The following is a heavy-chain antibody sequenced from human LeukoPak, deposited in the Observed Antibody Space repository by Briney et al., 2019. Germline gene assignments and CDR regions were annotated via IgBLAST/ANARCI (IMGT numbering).Heavy chain of an antibody. CDR2: ISSSRSSYI. J-gene: IGHJ4*02. Sequence: GGSLRLSCAASGFTFSNYNMNWVRQAPGKGLEWVSPISSSRSSYIYYADSVKGRFTISRDNAKNSLYLQMNSLRPEDTAVYYCAKGSSPFDYWGQGTLVTVSS. CDR1: GFTFSNYN. V-gene: IGHV3-21*04. D-gene: IGHD6-13*01. CDR3: AKGSSPFDY.